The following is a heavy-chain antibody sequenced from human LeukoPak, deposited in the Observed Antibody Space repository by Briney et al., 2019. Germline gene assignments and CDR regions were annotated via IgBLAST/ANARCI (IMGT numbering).Heavy chain of an antibody. V-gene: IGHV4-34*01. CDR2: INHSGST. CDR3: ARIGGPYDFWSGYGPDYYYKDV. CDR1: GGSFSGYY. J-gene: IGHJ6*03. Sequence: SETLSLTCAVYGGSFSGYYWSWIRQPPGKGLEWIGEINHSGSTNYNPSLKSRVTISVDTSNNQFSLKLSSVTAADTAVYYCARIGGPYDFWSGYGPDYYYKDVWGKGTTVTVSS. D-gene: IGHD3-3*01.